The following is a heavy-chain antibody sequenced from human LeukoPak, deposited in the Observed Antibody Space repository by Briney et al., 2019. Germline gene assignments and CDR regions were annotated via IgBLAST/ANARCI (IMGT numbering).Heavy chain of an antibody. CDR2: ISYDGSNK. D-gene: IGHD3-22*01. CDR3: ARDRDYYDSSGPLDY. CDR1: GFTFSSYA. V-gene: IGHV3-30-3*01. Sequence: GGSLRLSCAASGFTFSSYAMHWVRQAPGKRLEWVAVISYDGSNKYYADSVKGRFTISRDNSKNTLYLQMNSLRAEDTAVYYCARDRDYYDSSGPLDYWGQGTLVTVSS. J-gene: IGHJ4*02.